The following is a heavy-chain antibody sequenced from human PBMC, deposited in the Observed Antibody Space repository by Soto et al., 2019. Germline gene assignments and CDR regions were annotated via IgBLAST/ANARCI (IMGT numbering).Heavy chain of an antibody. J-gene: IGHJ3*02. V-gene: IGHV4-59*01. D-gene: IGHD4-17*01. CDR2: IYYSGST. Sequence: SETLSLTCTVSGGSISSYYWSWIRQPPGKGLEWIGYIYYSGSTNYNPSLKSRVTISVDTSKNQFSLKLSSVTAADTAVYYCARYDYGDFRDAFDIWGQGTMVTVSS. CDR3: ARYDYGDFRDAFDI. CDR1: GGSISSYY.